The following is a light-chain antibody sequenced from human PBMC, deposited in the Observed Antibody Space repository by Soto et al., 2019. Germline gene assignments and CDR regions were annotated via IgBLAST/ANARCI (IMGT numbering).Light chain of an antibody. V-gene: IGLV2-8*01. CDR1: SSDVGGYNY. CDR3: SSFTGASTI. J-gene: IGLJ1*01. Sequence: VLTQPPSASGSPGQSVTISCTGTSSDVGGYNYVSWYQQHPGKAPKLVIYEVTKRPSGVPDRFSGSKSGNTASLTVSGLQAEDEADYYCSSFTGASTIFGTGTKVTAL. CDR2: EVT.